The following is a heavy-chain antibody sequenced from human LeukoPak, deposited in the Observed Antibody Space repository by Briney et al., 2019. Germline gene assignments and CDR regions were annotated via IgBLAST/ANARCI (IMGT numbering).Heavy chain of an antibody. J-gene: IGHJ4*02. CDR1: RGTCSSHA. Sequence: SLKVSCKASRGTCSSHAISWVRQAPGQGLGWMGRIIPILGIANYAQKFQGRVTITADKSTSTAYMELSSLRSEDTAVYYCARDPADDYRGQGTLVTVSS. V-gene: IGHV1-69*04. CDR3: ARDPADDY. CDR2: IIPILGIA.